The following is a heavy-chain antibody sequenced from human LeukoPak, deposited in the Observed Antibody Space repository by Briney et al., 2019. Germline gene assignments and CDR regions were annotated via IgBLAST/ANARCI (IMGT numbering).Heavy chain of an antibody. V-gene: IGHV4-59*08. D-gene: IGHD6-19*01. CDR1: GGPIGSDY. Sequence: SETLSLTCTVSGGPIGSDYWTWIRQPPGKGLEYIGYIYYTGGTNYNPSLKGRVTISVDTSKNQFSLKLSSVTAADTAVYFCAKYGNSGWVIDNWGQGTLVTVSS. J-gene: IGHJ4*02. CDR3: AKYGNSGWVIDN. CDR2: IYYTGGT.